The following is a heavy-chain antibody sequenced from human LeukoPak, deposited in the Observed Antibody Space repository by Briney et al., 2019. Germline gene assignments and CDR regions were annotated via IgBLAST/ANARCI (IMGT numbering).Heavy chain of an antibody. CDR1: GFTFSSYA. CDR3: ARDLPDIVVVPAAPRGRLAYGMDV. V-gene: IGHV3-23*01. Sequence: GGSLRLSCAASGFTFSSYAMSWVRQAPGKGLEWVSAISGSGGSTYYADSVKGRFTISRDNSKNTLYLQMNSLRAEDTAVYYCARDLPDIVVVPAAPRGRLAYGMDVWGQGTTVTVSS. CDR2: ISGSGGST. D-gene: IGHD2-2*01. J-gene: IGHJ6*02.